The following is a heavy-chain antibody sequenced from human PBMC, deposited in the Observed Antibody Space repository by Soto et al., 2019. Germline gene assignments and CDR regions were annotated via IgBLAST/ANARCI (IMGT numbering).Heavy chain of an antibody. D-gene: IGHD2-15*01. CDR2: ISGSGGST. CDR1: GFTFSSYA. J-gene: IGHJ6*02. Sequence: EVQLLESGGGLVQPGGSLRLSCAASGFTFSSYAMSWVRQAPGKGLEWVSAISGSGGSTYYADSVKGRFTISRDNSKHTLYLQMNSLRAEDTAVYHCTKIQSGASFYYYYGMDVWGQGTTVTVSS. CDR3: TKIQSGASFYYYYGMDV. V-gene: IGHV3-23*01.